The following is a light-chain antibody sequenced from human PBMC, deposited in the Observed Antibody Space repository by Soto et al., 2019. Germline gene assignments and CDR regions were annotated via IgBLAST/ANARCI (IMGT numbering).Light chain of an antibody. J-gene: IGLJ3*02. V-gene: IGLV8-61*01. CDR3: VLYMGSGIWV. CDR2: NTN. Sequence: QTVVTQEASLSVSPGTTVTLTCGLSSGSVSANYYPSWYQQTPGQAPRTLIYNTNTRSSGVPDRFSGYILGNKAALTITGAQADDESDYCCVLYMGSGIWVFGGGTKLTVL. CDR1: SGSVSANYY.